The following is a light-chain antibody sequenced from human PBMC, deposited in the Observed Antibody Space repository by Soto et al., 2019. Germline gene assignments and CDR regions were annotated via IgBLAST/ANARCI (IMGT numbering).Light chain of an antibody. V-gene: IGKV1-5*01. CDR2: DAS. CDR1: QSISTW. J-gene: IGKJ1*01. CDR3: QQYNSYLWT. Sequence: DIQMTLSPSTLSSSVGDRVTITCRASQSISTWLAWYQQKPGKAPKLLIYDASSLESGGPSRFSGSGSGTEFTLTTSSLQPDEFATYDCQQYNSYLWTFAQGTKVEI.